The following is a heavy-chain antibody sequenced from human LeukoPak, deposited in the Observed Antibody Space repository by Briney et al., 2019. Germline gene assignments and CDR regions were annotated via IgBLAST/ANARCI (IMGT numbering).Heavy chain of an antibody. J-gene: IGHJ4*02. Sequence: QAGGSLRLSCAASGFTFSSYSVNWVRHAPGKGLEWVSYISSSSSTIYYADSVKGRFTISRDNAKNSLYLQMNSLRAEDTAVYYCARAETLGTSYFDYWGQGTLVTVSS. CDR1: GFTFSSYS. CDR2: ISSSSSTI. D-gene: IGHD1-1*01. CDR3: ARAETLGTSYFDY. V-gene: IGHV3-48*01.